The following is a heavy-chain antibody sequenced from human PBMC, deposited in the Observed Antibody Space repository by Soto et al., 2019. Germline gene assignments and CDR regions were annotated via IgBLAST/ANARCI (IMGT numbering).Heavy chain of an antibody. CDR2: IRSKTYGGTT. CDR1: GFTFGDYA. J-gene: IGHJ4*02. Sequence: PGGSLRLSCTASGFTFGDYAMTWFRQTPGKGLEWVGFIRSKTYGGTTEYAASVKGRFTTSRDDSKNIASLQMNSLKAEDTAVYYCTRVHTTGPVIPDYWGQGTLVTVSS. V-gene: IGHV3-49*03. D-gene: IGHD3-9*01. CDR3: TRVHTTGPVIPDY.